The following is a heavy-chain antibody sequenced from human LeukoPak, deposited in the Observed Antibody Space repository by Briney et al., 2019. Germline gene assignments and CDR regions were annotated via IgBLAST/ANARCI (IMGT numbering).Heavy chain of an antibody. CDR2: ISGSGGST. Sequence: PGGSLRLSCAAAGFTFSSYAMSWVRQAPGKGLEWVSAISGSGGSTYYADSVKGRFTISKDNSENTLYLQMNSLRAEDTAVYYCAKAVDVWGSYRPYYFDYWGQGTLVTVSS. D-gene: IGHD3-16*02. CDR3: AKAVDVWGSYRPYYFDY. CDR1: GFTFSSYA. J-gene: IGHJ4*02. V-gene: IGHV3-23*01.